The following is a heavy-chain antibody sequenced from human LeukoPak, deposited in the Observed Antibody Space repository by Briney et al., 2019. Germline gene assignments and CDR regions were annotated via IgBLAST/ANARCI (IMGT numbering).Heavy chain of an antibody. CDR3: GRHRGSGYDSGNYYGMDV. V-gene: IGHV4-34*01. J-gene: IGHJ6*02. CDR2: INHSGST. D-gene: IGHD5-12*01. Sequence: SETLSLTCAVYGGSFSGYYWSWIRQPPGKGLEWIGEINHSGSTNYNPSLKSRVTISVDTSKNQFSLKLSSVTAADTAVYYCGRHRGSGYDSGNYYGMDVWGQGTTVTVSS. CDR1: GGSFSGYY.